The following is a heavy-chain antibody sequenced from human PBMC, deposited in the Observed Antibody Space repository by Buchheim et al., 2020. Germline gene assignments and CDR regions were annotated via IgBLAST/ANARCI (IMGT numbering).Heavy chain of an antibody. CDR3: ASHGAADDFDY. J-gene: IGHJ4*02. CDR2: ISYDGSTI. D-gene: IGHD3-16*01. V-gene: IGHV3-30*03. Sequence: QVQLVESGGGVVQPGRSLRLSCAASGFTFSSYGMLWVRQAPGKGLEWVAVISYDGSTIYYADSVKGRFTISRDNSKNTLYLQMNSLRAEDTAVYYCASHGAADDFDYWGQGTL. CDR1: GFTFSSYG.